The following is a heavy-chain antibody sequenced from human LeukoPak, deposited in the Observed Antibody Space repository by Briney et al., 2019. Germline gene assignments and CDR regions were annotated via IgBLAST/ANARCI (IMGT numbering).Heavy chain of an antibody. J-gene: IGHJ4*02. CDR2: ISGSGGST. Sequence: PGGSLRLSCAASGFTFSSYAMSWVRQAPGKGLEWVSAISGSGGSTYYADSVKGRFTISRDNSKNTLYLQMNSLRADDTAVYYCAKSNTAMVTPSLNYFDYWGQGTLVTVSS. CDR3: AKSNTAMVTPSLNYFDY. V-gene: IGHV3-23*01. D-gene: IGHD5-18*01. CDR1: GFTFSSYA.